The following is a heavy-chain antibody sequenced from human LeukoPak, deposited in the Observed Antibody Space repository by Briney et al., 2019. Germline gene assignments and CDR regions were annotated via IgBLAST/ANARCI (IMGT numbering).Heavy chain of an antibody. D-gene: IGHD6-19*01. CDR2: IRYDGSNK. J-gene: IGHJ4*02. CDR3: AREYSSGWCKLFDY. Sequence: PGGSLRLSCAASGFTFSSYGMHWVRQAPGKGLEWVAFIRYDGSNKYYVGSVKGRFTISRDNSKNTLYLQMNSLRAEDTAVYYCAREYSSGWCKLFDYWGQGTLVTVSS. CDR1: GFTFSSYG. V-gene: IGHV3-30*02.